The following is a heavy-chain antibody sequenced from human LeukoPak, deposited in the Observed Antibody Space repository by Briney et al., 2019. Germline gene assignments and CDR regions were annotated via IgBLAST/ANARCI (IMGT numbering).Heavy chain of an antibody. D-gene: IGHD1-14*01. J-gene: IGHJ5*02. CDR3: ARDDGIPRRAAAGINWFDP. CDR1: GYTFTSYG. Sequence: ASVKVSCKASGYTFTSYGISWVRQAPGQGLEWMGWISAYNGNTNYAQKLQGRVTMTTDTSTSTAYMELRSLRSDDTAVYYCARDDGIPRRAAAGINWFDPWGQGTLVTVSS. V-gene: IGHV1-18*01. CDR2: ISAYNGNT.